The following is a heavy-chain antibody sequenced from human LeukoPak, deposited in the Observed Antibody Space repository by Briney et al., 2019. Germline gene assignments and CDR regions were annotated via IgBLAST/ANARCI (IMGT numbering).Heavy chain of an antibody. J-gene: IGHJ4*02. V-gene: IGHV4-34*01. CDR1: GGSFSCYY. D-gene: IGHD1-14*01. Sequence: SETLSLTCAVYGGSFSCYYWSWIRQPPGKGLEWIGEINHSGSTNYNPSLKSRVTISVDTSKNQFSLKLSSVTAADTAVYYCARGAPSRTRPTPFDYWGQGTLVTVSS. CDR3: ARGAPSRTRPTPFDY. CDR2: INHSGST.